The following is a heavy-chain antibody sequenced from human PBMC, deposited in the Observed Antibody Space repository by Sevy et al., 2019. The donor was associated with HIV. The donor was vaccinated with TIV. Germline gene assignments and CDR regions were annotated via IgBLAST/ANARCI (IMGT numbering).Heavy chain of an antibody. CDR3: AREGCTKPHDY. Sequence: GGSLRLSCAASGFDFSIYSMSWVRQAPGKGLEWVSTLSFGCGKINYADSVKGRFTISRDNSKSSVYLQMNNMRVEDTAVYYCAREGCTKPHDYWGPGTLVTVS. V-gene: IGHV3-23*01. CDR1: GFDFSIYS. J-gene: IGHJ4*02. CDR2: LSFGCGKI. D-gene: IGHD2-8*01.